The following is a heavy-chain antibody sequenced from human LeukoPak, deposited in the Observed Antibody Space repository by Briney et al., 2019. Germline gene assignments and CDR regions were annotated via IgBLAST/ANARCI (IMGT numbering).Heavy chain of an antibody. V-gene: IGHV5-51*01. Sequence: GESLKISCKSSGYSFTSYWIGWVRQMPGKGLEWMGIIYPGDSDTRYSPSFQGQVTISADKSISTAYLQWSSLKASDTAMYYCARRPDYYDSSGFLADYWGQGTLVTVSS. D-gene: IGHD3-22*01. CDR1: GYSFTSYW. J-gene: IGHJ4*02. CDR2: IYPGDSDT. CDR3: ARRPDYYDSSGFLADY.